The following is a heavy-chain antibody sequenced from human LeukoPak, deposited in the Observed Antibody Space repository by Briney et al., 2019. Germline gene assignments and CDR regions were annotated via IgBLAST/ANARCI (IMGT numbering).Heavy chain of an antibody. V-gene: IGHV4-34*01. J-gene: IGHJ4*02. CDR2: INHSGST. CDR1: GFTFSSYS. Sequence: GSLRLSCAASGFTFSSYSMNWIRQPPGKGLEWIGEINHSGSTNYNPPLKSRVTISVDTSKNQFSLKLSSVTAADTAVYYCARSSIVGATDFDYWGQGTLVTVSS. CDR3: ARSSIVGATDFDY. D-gene: IGHD1-26*01.